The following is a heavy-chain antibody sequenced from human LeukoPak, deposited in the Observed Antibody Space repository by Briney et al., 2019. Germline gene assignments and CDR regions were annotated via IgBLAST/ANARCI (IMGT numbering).Heavy chain of an antibody. Sequence: PSETLSLTCAVYGGSFSGYYWSWIRQPPGKGLEWIGEINHSGSTNYNPSLKSRVTISVDTSKNQFSLKLSSVTAADTAVYYCAREGSQSASATYPGNDWGQGTLVTVSS. CDR1: GGSFSGYY. J-gene: IGHJ4*02. CDR2: INHSGST. CDR3: AREGSQSASATYPGND. V-gene: IGHV4-34*01. D-gene: IGHD3-10*01.